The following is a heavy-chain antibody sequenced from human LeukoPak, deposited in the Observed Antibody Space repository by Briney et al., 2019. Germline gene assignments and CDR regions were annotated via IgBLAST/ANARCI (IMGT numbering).Heavy chain of an antibody. CDR1: GFNFSSYW. CDR3: ARQYCSGGSCLTYFDY. V-gene: IGHV3-7*04. D-gene: IGHD2-15*01. Sequence: PVGYLRLSCAASGFNFSSYWMSWVRHAPGDGLEWVANIKQDGSTKYYVDSVKGRFTISRDNAKNSLYLQMNSLRAEDTAVYYCARQYCSGGSCLTYFDYWGQGTLVTVSS. CDR2: IKQDGSTK. J-gene: IGHJ4*02.